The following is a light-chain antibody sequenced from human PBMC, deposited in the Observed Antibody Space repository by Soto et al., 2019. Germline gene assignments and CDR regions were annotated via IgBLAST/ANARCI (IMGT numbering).Light chain of an antibody. Sequence: EIVLTQSPGTLSLSPGDRATLSCRASQSVNSNYLAWYQRKPGQAPRLLIYGASNRATDIPYRFSASGSGTDFTLTITSLEAEDFAVYYCQQYDSTPPTFGQGTNVEVK. CDR1: QSVNSNY. J-gene: IGKJ1*01. CDR3: QQYDSTPPT. V-gene: IGKV3-20*01. CDR2: GAS.